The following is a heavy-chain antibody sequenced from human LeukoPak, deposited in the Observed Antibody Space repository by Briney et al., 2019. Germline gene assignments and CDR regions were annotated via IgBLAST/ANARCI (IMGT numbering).Heavy chain of an antibody. V-gene: IGHV3-21*01. CDR2: ISSSSSYI. D-gene: IGHD6-19*01. CDR1: GFTFSNFG. Sequence: GGSLRLSCAASGFTFSNFGINWVRQARGKGLEWVSSISSSSSYISYADSVKGRFTISRDNAKNSLDLQMNSLRAEDTAVYYCAIDRYSSGWYTFDYWGQGTLVTVSS. CDR3: AIDRYSSGWYTFDY. J-gene: IGHJ4*02.